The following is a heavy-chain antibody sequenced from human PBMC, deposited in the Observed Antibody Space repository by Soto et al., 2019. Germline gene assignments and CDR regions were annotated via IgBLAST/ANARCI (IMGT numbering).Heavy chain of an antibody. CDR2: IYSGGST. D-gene: IGHD5-12*01. CDR1: GFTVSSKY. V-gene: IGHV3-53*01. CDR3: AREGRDGYNFAFDI. Sequence: GGSLRLSCAASGFTVSSKYMSWVRQAPGKGLEWVSVIYSGGSTYNADSVKGRFTISRDNSKNTLYLQMNSLRAEDTAVYYCAREGRDGYNFAFDIWGQGTTVTVSS. J-gene: IGHJ3*02.